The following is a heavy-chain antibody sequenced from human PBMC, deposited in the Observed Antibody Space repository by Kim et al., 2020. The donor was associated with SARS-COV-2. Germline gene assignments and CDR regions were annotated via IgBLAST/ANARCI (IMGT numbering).Heavy chain of an antibody. J-gene: IGHJ3*02. D-gene: IGHD1-1*01. CDR3: ANHHTTGTSSAFDI. V-gene: IGHV5-51*01. CDR1: GHTFTTYW. CDR2: IWPGDSQT. Sequence: GESLKISCEASGHTFTTYWIGWVRQMPGKGLEWMGIIWPGDSQTRYSPSFQGQVTISADKSITTAYLYWSSLKASDTAMYYCANHHTTGTSSAFDIWGQGTMVTVSS.